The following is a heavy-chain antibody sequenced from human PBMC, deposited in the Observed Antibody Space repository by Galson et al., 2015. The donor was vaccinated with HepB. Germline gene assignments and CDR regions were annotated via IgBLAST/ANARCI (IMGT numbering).Heavy chain of an antibody. J-gene: IGHJ4*02. CDR1: GFSFSSYA. V-gene: IGHV3-30*03. Sequence: LRLSCAASGFSFSSYAMHWVRQAPGRGLEWVAMISFDGNNEQYAASVKGRFTISRDNFKNTLYLYMTSLRVDDTAVSYCARVPDQNGIGYFDFWGQGTVVSVST. CDR3: ARVPDQNGIGYFDF. D-gene: IGHD2-2*03. CDR2: ISFDGNNE.